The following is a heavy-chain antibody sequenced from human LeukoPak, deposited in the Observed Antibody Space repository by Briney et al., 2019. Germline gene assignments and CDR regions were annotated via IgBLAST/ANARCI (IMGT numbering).Heavy chain of an antibody. V-gene: IGHV3-30*04. D-gene: IGHD3-22*01. CDR2: ISYDGSNK. Sequence: GGSLRLSCAASGFTFSSYAMHWVRQAPGKGLEWVAVISYDGSNKYYADSVKGRFTISRDNSKNTLYLQMNSLRAEDTAVYYCAKDMGGRSMIVVYGAFDIWGQGTMVTVSS. J-gene: IGHJ3*02. CDR1: GFTFSSYA. CDR3: AKDMGGRSMIVVYGAFDI.